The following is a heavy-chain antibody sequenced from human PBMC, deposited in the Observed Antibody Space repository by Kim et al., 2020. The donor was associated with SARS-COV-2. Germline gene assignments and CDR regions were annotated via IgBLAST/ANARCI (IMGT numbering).Heavy chain of an antibody. CDR2: LFSDRTT. J-gene: IGHJ5*02. CDR1: GFTVSADH. V-gene: IGHV3-53*01. CDR3: ARHDWFDP. Sequence: GGSLRLSCAASGFTVSADHMSWVRQAPGKGLEWVSLLFSDRTTFYADAVRGRFTISRDDSRNTVILEMNSLRPEDTAAYYCARHDWFDPWGHGTQVTVSS.